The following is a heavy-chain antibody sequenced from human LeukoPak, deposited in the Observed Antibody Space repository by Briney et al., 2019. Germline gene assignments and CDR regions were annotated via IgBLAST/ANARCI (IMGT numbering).Heavy chain of an antibody. D-gene: IGHD6-13*01. V-gene: IGHV4-39*01. CDR2: IYYSGST. Sequence: PSETLSLTCTVSGGSISSSSYYWGWIRQPPGKGLEWIGSIYYSGSTYYNPSLKSRVTISVDTSKNQFSLKLSSVTAADTAVYYCARGPGYSSSDGAFDIWGQGTMVTVSS. CDR1: GGSISSSSYY. J-gene: IGHJ3*02. CDR3: ARGPGYSSSDGAFDI.